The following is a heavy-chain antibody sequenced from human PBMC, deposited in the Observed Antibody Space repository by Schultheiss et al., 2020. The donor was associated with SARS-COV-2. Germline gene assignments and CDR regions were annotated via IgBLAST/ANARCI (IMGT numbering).Heavy chain of an antibody. D-gene: IGHD2-15*01. CDR1: GFTFSDYY. V-gene: IGHV3-11*01. Sequence: GESLKISCAASGFTFSDYYMSWIRQAPGKGLEWVSYISSRVSTIYYADSVRGRFAISRDNAKNSLFLQMNSLTAEDTAVYYCSYCSGGSCYARSIDYWGQGTLVTVSS. CDR3: SYCSGGSCYARSIDY. J-gene: IGHJ4*02. CDR2: ISSRVSTI.